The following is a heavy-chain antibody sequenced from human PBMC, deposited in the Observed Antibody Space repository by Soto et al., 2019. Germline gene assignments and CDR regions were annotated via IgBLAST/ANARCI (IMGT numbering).Heavy chain of an antibody. Sequence: QVQLVQSGAEVKKPGASVKVSCKASGYTFTSYAMHWVRQAPGQRLEWMGWINAGNGNTKYSQKFQGRVTITRDTSASTAHMELSSLRSEDTAVYYCAKAIAAAGPIRPGSPGPWGQGTLVTVSS. J-gene: IGHJ5*02. CDR3: AKAIAAAGPIRPGSPGP. CDR2: INAGNGNT. D-gene: IGHD6-13*01. V-gene: IGHV1-3*01. CDR1: GYTFTSYA.